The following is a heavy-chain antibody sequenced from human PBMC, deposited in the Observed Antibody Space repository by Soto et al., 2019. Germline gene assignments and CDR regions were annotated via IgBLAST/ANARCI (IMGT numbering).Heavy chain of an antibody. D-gene: IGHD2-21*02. V-gene: IGHV2-5*02. CDR2: IYWDDDK. J-gene: IGHJ4*02. Sequence: QITLKESGPTLVKPTQTLTLTCTFSGFSLSTSGVGVGWIRQPPGKALEWLALIYWDDDKRYSPSLKSRLTNTKDTSKNQVVLTMTNMDPVDTATYYCAHTPDCGGDCYEIYYWGQGTLVTVSS. CDR3: AHTPDCGGDCYEIYY. CDR1: GFSLSTSGVG.